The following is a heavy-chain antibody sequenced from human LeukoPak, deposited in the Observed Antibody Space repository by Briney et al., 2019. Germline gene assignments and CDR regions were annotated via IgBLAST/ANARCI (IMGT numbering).Heavy chain of an antibody. J-gene: IGHJ4*02. CDR1: GASIIRHY. D-gene: IGHD2/OR15-2a*01. V-gene: IGHV4-59*11. CDR2: VYHDGTT. Sequence: SETLSLTCTVSGASIIRHYWSWIRQPPGKGLEWIGYVYHDGTTNYNPSLKSRGAISIDTSRNQLSLKLSSMTAADTAVYYCARGSTRADDYWDQGILVTVSS. CDR3: ARGSTRADDY.